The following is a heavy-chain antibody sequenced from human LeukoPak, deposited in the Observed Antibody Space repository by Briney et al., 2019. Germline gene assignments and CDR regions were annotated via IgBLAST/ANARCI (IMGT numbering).Heavy chain of an antibody. V-gene: IGHV3-48*02. CDR2: ISSSSSTI. CDR1: GFTLRSYS. J-gene: IGHJ4*02. Sequence: GGSPRLSCAASGFTLRSYSMNWVRQAPGKGLEWVSYISSSSSTIYYADSVKGRFTISRDNAKNSLYLQMNSLRDEDTAVYYCAREGSVSTVTTGMDYWGQGTLVTVSS. CDR3: AREGSVSTVTTGMDY. D-gene: IGHD4-17*01.